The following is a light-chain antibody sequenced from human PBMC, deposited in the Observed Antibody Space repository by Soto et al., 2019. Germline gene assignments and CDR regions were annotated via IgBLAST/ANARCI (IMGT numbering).Light chain of an antibody. CDR3: TSYDSSLSAGYV. CDR2: GNK. CDR1: SSNVGAGYD. Sequence: QSVLTQPPSVSGAPGQRVTISCTGSSSNVGAGYDVHWYQQRPGTAPKLLIYGNKNQPQGVPDRFSGSKSGSTASLAITGLQAEDKADYYCTSYDSSLSAGYVVGTWT. J-gene: IGLJ1*01. V-gene: IGLV1-40*01.